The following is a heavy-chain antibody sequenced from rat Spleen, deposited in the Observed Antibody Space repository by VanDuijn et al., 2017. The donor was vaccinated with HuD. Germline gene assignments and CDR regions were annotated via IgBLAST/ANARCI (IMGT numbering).Heavy chain of an antibody. CDR2: VSSGGNT. CDR1: GFSLTSDG. Sequence: QVQLKESGPGLVQPSQTLSLTCTVSGFSLTSDGVSWVRQPPGKGLEWIVAVSSGGNTYYDSTLKSRLSISRDTSKSQVFLKMNSLQTDDTAIYFCIRDFGDYWGQGVMVTVSS. CDR3: IRDFGDY. J-gene: IGHJ2*01. V-gene: IGHV2S12*01. D-gene: IGHD4-3*01.